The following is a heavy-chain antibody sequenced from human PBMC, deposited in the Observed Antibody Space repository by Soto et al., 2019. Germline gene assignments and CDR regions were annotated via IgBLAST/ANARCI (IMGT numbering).Heavy chain of an antibody. CDR3: ARDEYTGSRYGMDV. V-gene: IGHV1-46*01. J-gene: IGHJ6*02. Sequence: QVQLVQSGAEVKKPGASVKVSCKASGYTFTSYYIQWVRQAPGQGPEWMGIINPSSDTTSYAQKFQDRVTMTRDTSTSTVYMELISLRSEDTAIYYCARDEYTGSRYGMDVWGQGTTVIVTS. D-gene: IGHD6-13*01. CDR2: INPSSDTT. CDR1: GYTFTSYY.